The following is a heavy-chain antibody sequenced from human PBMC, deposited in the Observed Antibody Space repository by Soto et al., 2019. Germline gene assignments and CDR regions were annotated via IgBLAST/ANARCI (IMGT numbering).Heavy chain of an antibody. CDR1: GYTFGSYY. D-gene: IGHD2-2*01. J-gene: IGHJ6*02. Sequence: ASVKVSCKAYGYTFGSYYLHWVRQAPGQGPEWMGIINPSGGSTTYAQDFQDRVTMTRDTSTSTVYMDLSSLRSEDTAVYYCARAMPKGYYYYYYYGMDVWGQGTTVTV. V-gene: IGHV1-46*01. CDR2: INPSGGST. CDR3: ARAMPKGYYYYYYYGMDV.